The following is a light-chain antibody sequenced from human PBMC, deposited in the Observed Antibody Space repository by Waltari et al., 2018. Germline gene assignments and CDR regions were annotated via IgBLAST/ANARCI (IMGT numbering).Light chain of an antibody. CDR1: QSVSSNY. CDR3: QQYGSSPRT. CDR2: AAS. V-gene: IGKV3-20*01. Sequence: DIVLTQSPGTLSLSPGERATLSCRASQSVSSNYLAWYQQKPGQAPRLLIYAASSRATGIPDTFSGSGSGTDFTLTISRLEPEDFAVYYCQQYGSSPRTFGQGTKVEIK. J-gene: IGKJ1*01.